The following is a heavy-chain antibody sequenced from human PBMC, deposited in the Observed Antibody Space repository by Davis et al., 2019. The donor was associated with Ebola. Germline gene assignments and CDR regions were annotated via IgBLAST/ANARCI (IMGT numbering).Heavy chain of an antibody. J-gene: IGHJ4*02. V-gene: IGHV3-11*06. CDR2: MSGDSLYT. Sequence: GESLKISCAASGFTFTDYYMSWIRQAPGKGLEWVSYMSGDSLYTNYAESVRGRFTISRDNAKNSLFLQMNSLRVDDTAVYFCARGRVDTMINTPGPDYWGQGTLVTVSS. D-gene: IGHD1-26*01. CDR3: ARGRVDTMINTPGPDY. CDR1: GFTFTDYY.